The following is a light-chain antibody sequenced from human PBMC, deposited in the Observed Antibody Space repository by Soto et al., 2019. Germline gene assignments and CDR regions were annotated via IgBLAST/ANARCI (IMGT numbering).Light chain of an antibody. J-gene: IGKJ4*01. CDR1: QDIKNY. Sequence: DIQMTQSPSSLSASVGDRVTITCQASQDIKNYLNWYQQKSGKAPKLLIYDASDLETGVPSRFSGSGSGTDFTFTINSLQPEDIATYYCQQYDNLQLPSGGGTKV. CDR2: DAS. V-gene: IGKV1-33*01. CDR3: QQYDNLQLP.